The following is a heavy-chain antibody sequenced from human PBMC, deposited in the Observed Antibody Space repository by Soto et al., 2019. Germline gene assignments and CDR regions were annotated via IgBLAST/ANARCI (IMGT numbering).Heavy chain of an antibody. CDR3: AKERGTTGYVWKY. Sequence: GGSLRLSCAASGFTVSSNYMSWVRQAPGKGLEWVSILYTGGSTYYAGSVKGRFTISRDNPKNMLYLQMNSLRAEDTAVYYCAKERGTTGYVWKYWGQGTLVTVSS. CDR2: LYTGGST. D-gene: IGHD3-9*01. V-gene: IGHV3-66*01. CDR1: GFTVSSNY. J-gene: IGHJ4*02.